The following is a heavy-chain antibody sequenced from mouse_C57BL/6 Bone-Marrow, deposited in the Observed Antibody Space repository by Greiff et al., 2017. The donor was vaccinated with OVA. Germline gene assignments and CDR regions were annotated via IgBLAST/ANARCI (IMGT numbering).Heavy chain of an antibody. D-gene: IGHD2-3*01. J-gene: IGHJ2*01. CDR1: GYTFTSYW. CDR3: ARRIGWLLPYY. CDR2: IYPGRGST. Sequence: QVQLKQPGAELVKPGASVKMSCTASGYTFTSYWITWVKQRPGQGLEWIGDIYPGRGSTNYNEKFKSKATLTVDTSSSTAYMQLSSLTSEDSAVYYCARRIGWLLPYYWGQGTTLTVSS. V-gene: IGHV1-55*01.